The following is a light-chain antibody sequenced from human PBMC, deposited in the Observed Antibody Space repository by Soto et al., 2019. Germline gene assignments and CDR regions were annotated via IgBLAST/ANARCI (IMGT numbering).Light chain of an antibody. CDR3: QQYGSSPYT. CDR1: QSVSSNF. V-gene: IGKV3-20*01. CDR2: GAL. Sequence: EIVLTQSPGTLSLSPGERATLSCRASQSVSSNFLAWYQQKAGQAPRLLIYGALSRATGIPDRFSGSASGTDFTLTISRLEPEDFAVYYCQQYGSSPYTFGQGTKLEIK. J-gene: IGKJ2*01.